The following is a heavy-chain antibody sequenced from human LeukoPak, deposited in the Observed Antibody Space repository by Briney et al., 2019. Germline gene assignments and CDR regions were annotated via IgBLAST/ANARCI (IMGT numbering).Heavy chain of an antibody. J-gene: IGHJ6*03. CDR3: ARADIVVVPADYYYYYYMDV. Sequence: GGSLRLSCAASGFTFSSYWMHWVRQAPGKGPVWVSRINSDGSSTSYADSVKGRFTISRDNAKNTLYLQMNSLRAEDTAVYYCARADIVVVPADYYYYYYMDVWGKGTTVTVSS. D-gene: IGHD2-2*01. CDR1: GFTFSSYW. V-gene: IGHV3-74*01. CDR2: INSDGSST.